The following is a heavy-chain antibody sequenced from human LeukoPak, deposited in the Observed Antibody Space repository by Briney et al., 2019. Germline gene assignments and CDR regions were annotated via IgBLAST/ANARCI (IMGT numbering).Heavy chain of an antibody. J-gene: IGHJ3*02. CDR3: ARPGIAVADDAFDI. Sequence: ASVKVSCKASGGTFSSYAISWVRQAPGQGLEWMGWINPNSGGTNYAQKFQGRVTMTRDTSISTAYMELSRLRSDDTAVYYCARPGIAVADDAFDIWGQGTMVTVSS. CDR1: GGTFSSYA. D-gene: IGHD6-19*01. CDR2: INPNSGGT. V-gene: IGHV1-2*02.